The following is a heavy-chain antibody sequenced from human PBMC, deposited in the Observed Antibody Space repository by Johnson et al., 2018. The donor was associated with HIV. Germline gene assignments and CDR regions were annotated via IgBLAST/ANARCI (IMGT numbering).Heavy chain of an antibody. V-gene: IGHV3-53*01. D-gene: IGHD6-13*01. CDR1: GFSVTTDY. J-gene: IGHJ3*02. CDR3: ARDGVYSSPHDAFDI. CDR2: SGSGGST. Sequence: VQLVESGGGLIQPGGSLRLSCAASGFSVTTDYMNWVRQAPGKGLEWVSGISGSGGSTYYADSVKGRFTISRDNAQNSLYLQMDSLRAEDSAMYYCARDGVYSSPHDAFDIWGQGTMVTVSS.